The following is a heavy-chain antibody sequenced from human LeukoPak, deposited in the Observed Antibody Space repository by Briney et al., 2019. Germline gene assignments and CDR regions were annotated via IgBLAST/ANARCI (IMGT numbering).Heavy chain of an antibody. CDR2: IKPDGSEK. CDR3: ARMSSYCDY. V-gene: IGHV3-7*01. D-gene: IGHD2-2*01. J-gene: IGHJ4*02. Sequence: PGGSLRLSCVASGFTFSSHHMNWVRQTPGKGLESVATIKPDGSEKYYVDSVKGRFTISRDNAKSSLYLQMNSLRAEDTGVYFCARMSSYCDYWAREPWSPSPQ. CDR1: GFTFSSHH.